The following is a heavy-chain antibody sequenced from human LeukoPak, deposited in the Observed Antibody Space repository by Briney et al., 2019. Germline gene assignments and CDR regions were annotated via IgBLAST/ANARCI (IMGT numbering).Heavy chain of an antibody. CDR2: ISYDGSNK. J-gene: IGHJ4*02. CDR3: ARGGYSYGSVKDFDY. V-gene: IGHV3-30-3*01. Sequence: RSSLRHSCVASGLTFSTYATHRDRPPPGHTLAPQTVISYDGSNKYYADNVKGRFTISRDNSKNTLYLQMNSLRAEDTAVYYCARGGYSYGSVKDFDYWGQGTLVTVSS. CDR1: GLTFSTYA. D-gene: IGHD5-18*01.